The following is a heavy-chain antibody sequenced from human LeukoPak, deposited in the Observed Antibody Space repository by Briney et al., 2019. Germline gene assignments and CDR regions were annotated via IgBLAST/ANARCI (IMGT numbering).Heavy chain of an antibody. CDR1: GGSFSGYY. CDR3: ARLVRVEGITFYGMDV. Sequence: SETLSLTCAVYGGSFSGYYWSWIRQPPGKGLEWIGEINHSGSTNYNPSLKSRVTISVDTSKNQFSLKLRSVTAADTAVYYCARLVRVEGITFYGMDVWGQGTTVTVSS. V-gene: IGHV4-34*01. CDR2: INHSGST. D-gene: IGHD3-10*01. J-gene: IGHJ6*02.